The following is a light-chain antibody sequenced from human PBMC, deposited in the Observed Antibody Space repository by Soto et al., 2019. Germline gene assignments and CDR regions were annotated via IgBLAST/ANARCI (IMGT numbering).Light chain of an antibody. CDR2: WAS. V-gene: IGKV4-1*01. J-gene: IGKJ2*01. CDR3: QQYYSTPYT. Sequence: DIVMTQSPDSLAVSLGERATINCKSSQSVLYSSNNENYLAWYQQKPGQPPKLLIYWASTRESGVPDRFSGSGSGTDFTLTISNLQAEDVAVYYCQQYYSTPYTFGQGTKLEI. CDR1: QSVLYSSNNENY.